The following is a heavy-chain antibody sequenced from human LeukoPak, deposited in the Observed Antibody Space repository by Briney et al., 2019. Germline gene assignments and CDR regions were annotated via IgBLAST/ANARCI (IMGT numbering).Heavy chain of an antibody. CDR2: IYSGGST. D-gene: IGHD3-10*01. CDR3: AKGDYGSGSYPHWDY. Sequence: GGSLRLSCAASGFTVSSNYMSWVRQAPGKGLEWVSVIYSGGSTYYADSVKGRFTISRDNSKNTLYLQMNSLRAEDTAVYYCAKGDYGSGSYPHWDYWGQGTLVTVSS. CDR1: GFTVSSNY. V-gene: IGHV3-53*01. J-gene: IGHJ4*02.